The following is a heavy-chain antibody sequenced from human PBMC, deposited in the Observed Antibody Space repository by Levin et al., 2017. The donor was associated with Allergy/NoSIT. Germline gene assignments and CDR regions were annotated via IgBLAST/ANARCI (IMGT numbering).Heavy chain of an antibody. D-gene: IGHD1-26*01. CDR3: ARLGVGASFDY. CDR2: ISGPTTTI. V-gene: IGHV3-48*03. J-gene: IGHJ4*02. Sequence: PGGSLRLSCAASGFSFNSAEMTWFRQAPGKGLEWVSYISGPTTTIYYADSVKGRFTISRENAKGALYLQMNSLRVEDTAIYYCARLGVGASFDYWGQGVPVTVSS. CDR1: GFSFNSAE.